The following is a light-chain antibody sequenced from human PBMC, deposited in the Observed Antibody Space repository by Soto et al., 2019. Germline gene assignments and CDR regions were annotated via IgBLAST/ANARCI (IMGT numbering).Light chain of an antibody. J-gene: IGKJ3*01. V-gene: IGKV3-20*01. CDR1: QRVSSSY. Sequence: EIVLTQSPGTLSLSPGERATLSCRASQRVSSSYLAWYQQKPGQAPRLLMYGASSRATGTPDRFSGSGSGTDFTLTISRLEPEDLEVYYCQQYDNWSTFGPGTKVNIK. CDR3: QQYDNWST. CDR2: GAS.